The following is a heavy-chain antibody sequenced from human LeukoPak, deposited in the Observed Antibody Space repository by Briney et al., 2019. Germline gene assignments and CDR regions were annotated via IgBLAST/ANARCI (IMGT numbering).Heavy chain of an antibody. CDR1: GGSISSYY. V-gene: IGHV4-4*07. Sequence: SETLSLTCTVSGGSISSYYWSWIRQPAGKGLELIGRIYTSGSTNYNPSLKSRVTMSVDTSKNQFSLKLSSVTAADTAVYYCARDSPYNWNDVNYFDYWGQGTLVTVSS. J-gene: IGHJ4*02. D-gene: IGHD1-20*01. CDR2: IYTSGST. CDR3: ARDSPYNWNDVNYFDY.